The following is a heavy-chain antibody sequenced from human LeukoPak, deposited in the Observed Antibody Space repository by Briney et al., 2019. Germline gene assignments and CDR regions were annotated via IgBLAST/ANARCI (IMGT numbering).Heavy chain of an antibody. CDR1: GFTLDDYA. V-gene: IGHV3-9*03. J-gene: IGHJ4*02. D-gene: IGHD6-19*01. Sequence: GGSLRLSCAASGFTLDDYATHWVRQAPGKGLEWVSGISWNSGSIGYADSVKGRFTISRDNAKNSLYLQMNSLRAEDMALYYCAKDMSSGWYVGPRFDYWGQGTLVTVSS. CDR2: ISWNSGSI. CDR3: AKDMSSGWYVGPRFDY.